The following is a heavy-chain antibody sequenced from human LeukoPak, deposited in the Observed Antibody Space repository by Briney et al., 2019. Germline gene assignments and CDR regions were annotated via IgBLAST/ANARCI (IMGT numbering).Heavy chain of an antibody. D-gene: IGHD3-10*01. V-gene: IGHV3-9*01. Sequence: GGSLRLSCAASGFTLDDYAMHWVRQAPGKGLEWVSGISWNSGRIGYADSVKGRFTISRDNAKNSLYLQMNSLRPEDTAFYYCTKAYGSGSYTSPFDYWGQGTLVTVSS. CDR1: GFTLDDYA. J-gene: IGHJ4*02. CDR3: TKAYGSGSYTSPFDY. CDR2: ISWNSGRI.